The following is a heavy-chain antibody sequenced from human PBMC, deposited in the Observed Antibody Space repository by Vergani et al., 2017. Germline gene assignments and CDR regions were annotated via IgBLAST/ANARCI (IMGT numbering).Heavy chain of an antibody. V-gene: IGHV4-34*02. CDR1: GESFSSFY. Sequence: QVQLQQWGAGVVKPSGTLSLTCAVFGESFSSFYWSWIRQPPGKGLEWIGEINNDGHTNYNPSLASRVTVSRDTANNQFSLNLMSVTAADTAMYYCAVRPRVNLVVGEIVTKRTFDYWSQGSLVTVSS. CDR3: AVRPRVNLVVGEIVTKRTFDY. J-gene: IGHJ4*02. D-gene: IGHD2-8*02. CDR2: INNDGHT.